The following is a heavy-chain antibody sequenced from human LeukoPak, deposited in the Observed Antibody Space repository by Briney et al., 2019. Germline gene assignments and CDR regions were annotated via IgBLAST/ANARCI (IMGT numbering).Heavy chain of an antibody. Sequence: GGSLRLSCAASGFTFSSNVMHWVRQTPGKGLEWVAAISHDGNNKYHADSVKGRFATSRDNSKKMLYLQMNSLRAEDTAVYYCARDRVSVDIVATMTPDWFDPWGQGTLVTVSS. CDR3: ARDRVSVDIVATMTPDWFDP. CDR1: GFTFSSNV. J-gene: IGHJ5*02. CDR2: ISHDGNNK. V-gene: IGHV3-30*09. D-gene: IGHD5-12*01.